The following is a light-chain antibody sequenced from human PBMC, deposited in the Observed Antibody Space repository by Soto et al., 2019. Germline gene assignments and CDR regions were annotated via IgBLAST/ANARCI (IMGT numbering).Light chain of an antibody. J-gene: IGKJ4*01. CDR3: QQYGSSPLT. Sequence: VLTQSPGTLSLSPGEGATLSCRPSQNVSNNYLAWYQQKPGQAPRLLIYGASSRATGIPDRFSGSGSGTDFTLTINRLEPEDLAVYYCQQYGSSPLTFGGGTKVDI. CDR2: GAS. V-gene: IGKV3-20*01. CDR1: QNVSNNY.